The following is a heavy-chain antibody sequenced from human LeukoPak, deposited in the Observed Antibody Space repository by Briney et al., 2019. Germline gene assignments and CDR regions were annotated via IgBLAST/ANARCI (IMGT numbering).Heavy chain of an antibody. CDR2: ISDDSNYI. CDR1: GFTFSTYS. J-gene: IGHJ6*04. D-gene: IGHD3-10*02. Sequence: GGSLRLSCAASGFTFSTYSGNWIRQAPGKGLEWVSSISDDSNYIYYADSVKGRFTISRDNAKNSLYLQMNSLRAEDTAVYYCAELGITMIGGVWGKGTTVTISS. CDR3: AELGITMIGGV. V-gene: IGHV3-21*01.